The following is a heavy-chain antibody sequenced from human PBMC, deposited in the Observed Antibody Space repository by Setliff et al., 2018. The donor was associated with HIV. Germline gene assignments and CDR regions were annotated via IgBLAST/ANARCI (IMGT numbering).Heavy chain of an antibody. CDR3: AREHCSGGSCNGFDI. D-gene: IGHD2-15*01. Sequence: PSETLSLTCTVSGGSISTSYWNWIRQPPGKGLEWIAYIYISGTTNYNPSLKSRVTISLDTSRNQFSLKLGSVTAADTALYSCAREHCSGGSCNGFDIWGQGTMVTVSS. CDR2: IYISGTT. J-gene: IGHJ3*02. CDR1: GGSISTSY. V-gene: IGHV4-4*09.